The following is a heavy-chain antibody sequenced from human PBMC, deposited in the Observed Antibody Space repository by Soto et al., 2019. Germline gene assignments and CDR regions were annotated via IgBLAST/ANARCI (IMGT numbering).Heavy chain of an antibody. Sequence: GWSLRLSCSASGFTFSSYAMSWVRQAPGKGLEWVSAISGSGGSTYYADSVKGRFTISRDNAKNTVYLQMDSLRVEDTAVYYWGRNAIFVRGVQDEDWGLGTPVTVAS. CDR2: ISGSGGST. CDR1: GFTFSSYA. CDR3: GRNAIFVRGVQDED. D-gene: IGHD3-10*02. J-gene: IGHJ4*02. V-gene: IGHV3-23*01.